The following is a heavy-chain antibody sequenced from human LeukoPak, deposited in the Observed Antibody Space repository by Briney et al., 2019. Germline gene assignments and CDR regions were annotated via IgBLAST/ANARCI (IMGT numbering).Heavy chain of an antibody. D-gene: IGHD5-18*01. Sequence: GGSLRLSCAASGFTVSSNYMSWVRQAPGKGLEWVSVIYSGGSTYYADSVKGRFTISRDNSKNTLYLQMNSLRAEDTAVYDCARGWIQLWPFDYWGQGILVTVSS. J-gene: IGHJ4*02. V-gene: IGHV3-66*01. CDR2: IYSGGST. CDR1: GFTVSSNY. CDR3: ARGWIQLWPFDY.